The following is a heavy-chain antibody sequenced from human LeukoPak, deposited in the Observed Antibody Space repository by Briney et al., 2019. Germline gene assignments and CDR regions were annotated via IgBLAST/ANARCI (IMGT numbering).Heavy chain of an antibody. D-gene: IGHD2-15*01. CDR1: GFTFSRYG. J-gene: IGHJ4*02. CDR2: ISYDGTNK. CDR3: AKFWTGVAATPAY. Sequence: GGSLRLSCTASGFTFSRYGMHWVRQAPGKGLEWLAVISYDGTNKYYADSVKGRFTISRDNSKNTLYLQMNSLRTDDTAVYYCAKFWTGVAATPAYWGQGTLVTVSS. V-gene: IGHV3-30*18.